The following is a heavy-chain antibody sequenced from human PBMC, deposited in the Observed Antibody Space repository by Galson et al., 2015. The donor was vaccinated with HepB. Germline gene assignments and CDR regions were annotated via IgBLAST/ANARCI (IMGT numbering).Heavy chain of an antibody. J-gene: IGHJ4*02. V-gene: IGHV5-10-1*01. D-gene: IGHD3-10*01. Sequence: QSGAEVKKPGESLKISCKGSGYSFPSYWISWVRQMPGKGLEWMGRIDPSDSYTNYSPSFQGHVTISADKSISTAYLQWSSLKASDTAMYYCARGGSGSGHDDYWGQGTLVTVSS. CDR2: IDPSDSYT. CDR1: GYSFPSYW. CDR3: ARGGSGSGHDDY.